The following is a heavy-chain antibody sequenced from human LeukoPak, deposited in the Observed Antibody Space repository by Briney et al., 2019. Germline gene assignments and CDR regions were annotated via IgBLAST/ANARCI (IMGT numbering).Heavy chain of an antibody. D-gene: IGHD3-10*01. Sequence: ASVKVSCKASGYTFTGYYMHWVRQAPGQGLEWMGWISAYNGNTNYAQKLQGRVTMTTDTSTSTAYMELRSLRSDDTAVYYCVRRYHYYGSGSYGYWGQGTLVTVSS. CDR1: GYTFTGYY. CDR3: VRRYHYYGSGSYGY. V-gene: IGHV1-18*04. J-gene: IGHJ4*02. CDR2: ISAYNGNT.